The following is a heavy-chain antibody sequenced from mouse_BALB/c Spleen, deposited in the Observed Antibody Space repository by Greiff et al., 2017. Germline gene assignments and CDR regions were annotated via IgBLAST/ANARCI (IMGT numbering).Heavy chain of an antibody. D-gene: IGHD2-10*01. Sequence: QVQLQQSGAELVRPGTSVKVSCKASGYAFTNYLIEWVKQRPGQGLEWIGVINPGSGGTNYNEKFKGKATLTADKSSSTAYMQLSSLTSDDSAVYFCARERAYYGNLYYAMDYWGQGTSVTVSS. CDR3: ARERAYYGNLYYAMDY. J-gene: IGHJ4*01. CDR1: GYAFTNYL. V-gene: IGHV1-54*01. CDR2: INPGSGGT.